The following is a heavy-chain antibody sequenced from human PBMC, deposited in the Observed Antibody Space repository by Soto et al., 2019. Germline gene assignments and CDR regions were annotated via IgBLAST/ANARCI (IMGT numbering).Heavy chain of an antibody. Sequence: SGPPLVNPTQTLTLTCTFSGFSLSTSGVGVGWIRQPPGKALEWLALIYWDDDKRYSPSLKSRLTITKDTSKNQVVLTMTNMDPVDTATYYCARTAYYDILTGYSHWGQGTLVTVSS. CDR3: ARTAYYDILTGYSH. J-gene: IGHJ4*02. V-gene: IGHV2-5*02. CDR1: GFSLSTSGVG. D-gene: IGHD3-9*01. CDR2: IYWDDDK.